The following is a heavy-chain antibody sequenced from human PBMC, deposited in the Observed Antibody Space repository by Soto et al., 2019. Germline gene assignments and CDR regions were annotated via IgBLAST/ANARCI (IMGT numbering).Heavy chain of an antibody. Sequence: GGSLRLSCAASGFTFSSYAMSWVRQAPGRGMEWVAAISGSGGSTYYADSVKGRFTISRENSKNTLYLQMNSLRAEDAAVYYCAKDLVGSNADYYDYWGQGTLVTVSS. V-gene: IGHV3-23*01. D-gene: IGHD2-15*01. CDR1: GFTFSSYA. J-gene: IGHJ4*02. CDR3: AKDLVGSNADYYDY. CDR2: ISGSGGST.